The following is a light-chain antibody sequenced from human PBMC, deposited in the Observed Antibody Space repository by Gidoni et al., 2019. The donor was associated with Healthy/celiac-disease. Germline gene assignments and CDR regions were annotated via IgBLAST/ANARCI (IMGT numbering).Light chain of an antibody. CDR2: GAS. Sequence: EIGWTQSPGTLSLSPGERATLACRASQSVSSSYLAWYQQKPGQAPRLLIYGASSRATGIPDRFSGSGSGTDFTLTICRLEPEDFAVYYCQQYGSSPFTFGPGTKVDIK. CDR3: QQYGSSPFT. V-gene: IGKV3-20*01. CDR1: QSVSSSY. J-gene: IGKJ3*01.